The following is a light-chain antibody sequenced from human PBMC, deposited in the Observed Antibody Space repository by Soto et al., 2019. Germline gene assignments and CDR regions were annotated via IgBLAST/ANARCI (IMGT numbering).Light chain of an antibody. CDR2: AAS. CDR3: QQYDSWPLT. V-gene: IGKV3-15*01. J-gene: IGKJ4*01. CDR1: QRISSN. Sequence: IVMTQSPATLSVSPGERATLSCRASQRISSNLAWYQQRPGQAPRLLIYAASTRATGIPGRFSGSGSGTEFTLTISSLQSEDFAVYYCQQYDSWPLTFGGGTKVEIK.